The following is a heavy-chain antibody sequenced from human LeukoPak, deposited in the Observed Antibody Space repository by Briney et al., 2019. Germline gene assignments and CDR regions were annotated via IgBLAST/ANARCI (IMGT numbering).Heavy chain of an antibody. CDR1: GFTFSDLY. Sequence: GGSLRLSCAASGFTFSDLYMDWVRQAPGKGLEWVGRIRNKANSYTTEYAASVKGRFTISRDDSKNSLYLQMNSLKSEDTAVYYCASWPFYGMDGWGQGTTVTVSS. CDR2: IRNKANSYTT. V-gene: IGHV3-72*01. J-gene: IGHJ6*02. CDR3: ASWPFYGMDG.